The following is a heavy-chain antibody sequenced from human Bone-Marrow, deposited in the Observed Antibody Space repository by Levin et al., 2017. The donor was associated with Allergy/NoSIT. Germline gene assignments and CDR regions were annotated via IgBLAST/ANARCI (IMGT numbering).Heavy chain of an antibody. D-gene: IGHD1-1*01. CDR3: AHRRTGVNQWNDGDFDY. CDR1: GFSLSTSGVG. V-gene: IGHV2-5*02. J-gene: IGHJ4*02. CDR2: IYWDDDK. Sequence: SGPTLVKPTQTLTLTCTFSGFSLSTSGVGVGWIRQPPGKALEFLVVIYWDDDKRYSPSLKSRLTITKDTSNNQVVLTMTNMDPEDRAAYYCAHRRTGVNQWNDGDFDYWGQGTLVTVSS.